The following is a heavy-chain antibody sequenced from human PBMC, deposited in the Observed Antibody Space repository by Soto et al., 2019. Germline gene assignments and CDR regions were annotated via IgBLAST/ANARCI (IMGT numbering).Heavy chain of an antibody. CDR2: GGSGGST. V-gene: IGHV3-23*01. CDR3: VKFRGRAYHYYYMDV. Sequence: DVQLLESGGGLAQRGGSLRLSCAASGFSFSTYGMTWVRQAPGKGLEWVSYGGSGGSTYYADSVKGRFTISSDNSKNTLYLQMNSLRAEDTAVYYWVKFRGRAYHYYYMDVWGNGPTVTVSS. CDR1: GFSFSTYG. D-gene: IGHD3-16*01. J-gene: IGHJ6*03.